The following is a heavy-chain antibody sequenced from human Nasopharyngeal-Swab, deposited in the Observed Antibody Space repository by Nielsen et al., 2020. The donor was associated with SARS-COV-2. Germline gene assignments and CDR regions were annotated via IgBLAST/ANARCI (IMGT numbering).Heavy chain of an antibody. J-gene: IGHJ4*02. Sequence: SETLSLTCAISGASVSSNSASWNWIRQSPLRGLEWLGRTYYRSKWYNDYAVSLKSRITINPDTSRHQFSLHLNSVTPEDTAVYYCARASVTGTTIGFDSWGQGTLVTVSS. D-gene: IGHD1-7*01. CDR3: ARASVTGTTIGFDS. CDR2: TYYRSKWYN. V-gene: IGHV6-1*01. CDR1: GASVSSNSAS.